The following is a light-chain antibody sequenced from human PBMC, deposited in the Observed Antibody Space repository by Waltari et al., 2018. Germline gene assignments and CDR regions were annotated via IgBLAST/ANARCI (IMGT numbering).Light chain of an antibody. CDR2: GNS. CDR1: SSNIGAGYD. CDR3: QSYDSSLGGSV. V-gene: IGLV1-40*01. Sequence: QSVLTQPPSVSGAPAQRVTISCTGSSSNIGAGYDVNWYQHLPGKAPKLLIYGNSNRPSGVPDRISGSKSGTSASLAITGLQAEDEADYYCQSYDSSLGGSVFGGGTKLTVL. J-gene: IGLJ2*01.